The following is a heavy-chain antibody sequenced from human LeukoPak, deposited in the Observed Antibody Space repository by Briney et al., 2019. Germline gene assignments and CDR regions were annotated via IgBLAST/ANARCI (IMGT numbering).Heavy chain of an antibody. CDR1: GFTFSDYY. CDR2: ISGVASDI. D-gene: IGHD1-26*01. Sequence: PGGSLRLSCAASGFTFSDYYMTWIRQAPGKGLEWVSYISGVASDIHYADSVKGRFTISRDNAKNSVYLQVNSLRAEATAVYYCAGGGAHGMGVRGQGNTATVP. V-gene: IGHV3-11*01. J-gene: IGHJ6*02. CDR3: AGGGAHGMGV.